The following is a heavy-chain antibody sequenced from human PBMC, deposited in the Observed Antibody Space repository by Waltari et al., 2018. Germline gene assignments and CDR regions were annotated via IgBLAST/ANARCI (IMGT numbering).Heavy chain of an antibody. V-gene: IGHV4-34*01. Sequence: QVQLQESGPGLVKPSETLSLTCAVSGGSFSGSYWSWIRQPPGKWLEWIGEINHRGSTNYNPSRKSRVTISVDTSKNQFSRKRGAVTAADTAVYYCAREGLRYSSGWYYFDYWGQGTLVTVSS. D-gene: IGHD6-19*01. J-gene: IGHJ4*02. CDR3: AREGLRYSSGWYYFDY. CDR1: GGSFSGSY. CDR2: INHRGST.